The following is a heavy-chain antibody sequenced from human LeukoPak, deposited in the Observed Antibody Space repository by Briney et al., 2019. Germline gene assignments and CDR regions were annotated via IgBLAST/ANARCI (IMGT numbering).Heavy chain of an antibody. CDR2: IKQDGGEK. Sequence: GGALRLSCAASGFTLGRQWMSWVRQAPGKGLEGVGKIKQDGGEKDYGDSVKGRFTISRDNAKNSLYLQMNSLRAEDTAVYYCARDPLTLYNYYLDVWGKGTTVTVSS. J-gene: IGHJ6*03. V-gene: IGHV3-7*01. CDR1: GFTLGRQW. CDR3: ARDPLTLYNYYLDV. D-gene: IGHD3-9*01.